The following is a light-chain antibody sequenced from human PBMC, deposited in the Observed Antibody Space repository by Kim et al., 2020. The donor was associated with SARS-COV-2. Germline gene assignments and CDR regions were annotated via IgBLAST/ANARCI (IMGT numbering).Light chain of an antibody. CDR2: DNN. J-gene: IGLJ2*01. V-gene: IGLV1-51*01. Sequence: GQKVTSSCSGSSSNIGNNYVSWYQQLPGTAPKLLIYDNNKRPSGIPDRFSGSKSGTSATLGITGLQTGDEADYYCKTWDSRLTVVVFGGGTQLTVL. CDR1: SSNIGNNY. CDR3: KTWDSRLTVVV.